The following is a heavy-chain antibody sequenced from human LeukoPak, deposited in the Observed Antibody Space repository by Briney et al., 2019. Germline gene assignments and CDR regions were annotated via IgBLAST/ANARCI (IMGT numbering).Heavy chain of an antibody. J-gene: IGHJ4*02. V-gene: IGHV4-4*07. D-gene: IGHD4-17*01. CDR1: GGSISSYY. CDR3: ARDFGYGDYFFDD. CDR2: LHTRGST. Sequence: PSETLSLTCTVSGGSISSYYWSWIRQPAGEGLEWIGRLHTRGSTHYNPSLKSRVTMSVDTSKNQFSLKLSSVTAADTAVYYCARDFGYGDYFFDDWGQGTLVTVSS.